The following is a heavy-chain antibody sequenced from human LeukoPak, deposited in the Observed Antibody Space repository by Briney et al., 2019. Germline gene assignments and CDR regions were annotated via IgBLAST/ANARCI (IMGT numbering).Heavy chain of an antibody. J-gene: IGHJ6*02. CDR1: GLTLEDYA. D-gene: IGHD6-25*01. CDR3: AKAPGERHYGMDV. CDR2: ISGDGGRT. V-gene: IGHV3-43*02. Sequence: GGSLRLSCAASGLTLEDYAMYWVRQLPGKGLECVCLISGDGGRTCYADSVKGRFTISRDNSKNSLYLQMNSLRTEDTALYYCAKAPGERHYGMDVWGQGTTVTVSS.